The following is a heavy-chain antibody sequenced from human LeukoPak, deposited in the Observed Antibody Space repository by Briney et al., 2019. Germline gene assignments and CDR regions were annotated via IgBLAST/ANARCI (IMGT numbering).Heavy chain of an antibody. Sequence: PGGSLRLSCAASGFTFSNYGMNWVRQAPRKGLEWVSYISSGSRTINYADSVKGRFTVSRDKAKNSLYLQMNSLRAEDTAVYYCARGGSSRPDYWGQGTLVTVSS. V-gene: IGHV3-48*01. CDR3: ARGGSSRPDY. CDR1: GFTFSNYG. CDR2: ISSGSRTI. J-gene: IGHJ4*02.